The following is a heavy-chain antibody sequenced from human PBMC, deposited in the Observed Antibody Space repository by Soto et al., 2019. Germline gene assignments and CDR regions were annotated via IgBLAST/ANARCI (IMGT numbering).Heavy chain of an antibody. V-gene: IGHV3-30*03. D-gene: IGHD2-8*02. CDR2: ISRDGGTK. CDR1: GFTVSTYG. CDR3: TGEVASGY. J-gene: IGHJ4*02. Sequence: QVQLVESGGGVVQPGRSLRLSCAVSGFTVSTYGMHWVRQAPGKGLEWVAVISRDGGTKYYADSVKGRFTISRDNSRNTLFLERNSLRGDDMAVYYCTGEVASGYWGQGSLVTVS.